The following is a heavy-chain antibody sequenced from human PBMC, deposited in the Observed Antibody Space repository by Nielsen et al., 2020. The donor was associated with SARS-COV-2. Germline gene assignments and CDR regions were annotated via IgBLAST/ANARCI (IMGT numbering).Heavy chain of an antibody. D-gene: IGHD1-26*01. CDR2: ISAYNGNT. Sequence: ASVKVSCKASGYTFTSYGISWVRQAPGQGLEWMGWISAYNGNTNYAQKLQGRVTMTTDTSTSTAYMELRSLRSDDTAVYYCARKHFRGYSGRVWFDPWGQGTLVTVSS. V-gene: IGHV1-18*04. CDR1: GYTFTSYG. CDR3: ARKHFRGYSGRVWFDP. J-gene: IGHJ5*02.